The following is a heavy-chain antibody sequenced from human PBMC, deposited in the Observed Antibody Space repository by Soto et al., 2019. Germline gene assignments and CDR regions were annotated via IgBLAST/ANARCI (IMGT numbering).Heavy chain of an antibody. CDR2: IYYSGST. D-gene: IGHD3-10*01. CDR3: ARERASQDGMGWFGESHHHNWFDP. Sequence: SETLSLTCTVSGGSISSGDYYWSWIRQPPGKGLEWIGYIYYSGSTYYNPSLKSRVTISVDTSKNQFSLKLSSVTAADTAVYYCARERASQDGMGWFGESHHHNWFDPWGQGTLVTVS. V-gene: IGHV4-30-4*01. J-gene: IGHJ5*02. CDR1: GGSISSGDYY.